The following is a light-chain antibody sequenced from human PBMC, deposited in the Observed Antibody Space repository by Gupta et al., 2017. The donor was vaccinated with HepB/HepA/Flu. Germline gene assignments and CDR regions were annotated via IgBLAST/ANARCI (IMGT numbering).Light chain of an antibody. Sequence: EIVLTQSPVTLSLSPGERVTISCRASQSISTNLAWYRQKPGQAPRLLVDGASYRATGVPDRCSGSGSGTDFTITIISLEPDDFSVYYFQNRNNWPPDGTFGQGTKVEIK. CDR3: QNRNNWPPDGT. V-gene: IGKV3-11*01. J-gene: IGKJ1*01. CDR2: GAS. CDR1: QSISTN.